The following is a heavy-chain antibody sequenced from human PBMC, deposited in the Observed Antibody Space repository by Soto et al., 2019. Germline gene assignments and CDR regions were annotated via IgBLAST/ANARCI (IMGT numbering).Heavy chain of an antibody. D-gene: IGHD5-12*01. V-gene: IGHV2-5*02. J-gene: IGHJ5*02. CDR1: GFSLSTSGVG. Sequence: QITLKESGPTLVKPTETLTLTCTFSGFSLSTSGVGVGWIRQPPGKALEWLALIYWDDDKRYSPSLKSRLTSTNDTTKNQVVLTITNMDPVDTAKYYCAHRSRGYIVYDWERWDWFDPWGQGTLVTVSS. CDR2: IYWDDDK. CDR3: AHRSRGYIVYDWERWDWFDP.